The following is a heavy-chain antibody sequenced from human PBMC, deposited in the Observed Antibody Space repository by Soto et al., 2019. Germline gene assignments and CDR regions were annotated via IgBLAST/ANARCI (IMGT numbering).Heavy chain of an antibody. CDR3: AREVQPLVRREYDC. CDR1: GFTFSSCT. Sequence: EVQLVESGGGLVKPGGSLRLSCAVSGFTFSSCTMNWVRQAPGKGLEWVSSVSGGGSTYYADSVKGRFTIARENAKNSLYLQMNNLRTEDTAVYYCAREVQPLVRREYDCWGQGTLVTVSS. J-gene: IGHJ4*02. CDR2: VSGGGST. V-gene: IGHV3-21*01. D-gene: IGHD1-1*01.